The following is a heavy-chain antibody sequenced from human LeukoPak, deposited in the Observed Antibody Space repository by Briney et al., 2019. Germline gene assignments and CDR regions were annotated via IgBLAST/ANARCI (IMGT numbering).Heavy chain of an antibody. J-gene: IGHJ5*02. D-gene: IGHD3-3*01. V-gene: IGHV3-23*01. Sequence: GGSLRLSCAASGFTFSSSAMSWVRQAPGKGLEWVSAISGSGGSTYYADSVKGRFTISRDNAKNSLYLQMNSLRAEDTAVYYCARVEALLRPTTYYDFWSTFDPWGQGTLVTVSS. CDR3: ARVEALLRPTTYYDFWSTFDP. CDR1: GFTFSSSA. CDR2: ISGSGGST.